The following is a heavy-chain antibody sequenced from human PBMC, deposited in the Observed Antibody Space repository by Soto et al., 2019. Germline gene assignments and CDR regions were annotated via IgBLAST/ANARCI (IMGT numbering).Heavy chain of an antibody. V-gene: IGHV3-48*03. CDR3: ARDPSFIYSGYDTGVYYYYYGMDV. CDR2: ISSSGSTI. Sequence: EVQLVESGGGLVQPGGSLRLSCAASGFTFSSYEMNWVRQAPGKGLEWVSYISSSGSTIYYADAVKGRFTISRDNAKNSLYLQMNSLRAEDTAVYYCARDPSFIYSGYDTGVYYYYYGMDVWGQGTTVTVSS. J-gene: IGHJ6*02. CDR1: GFTFSSYE. D-gene: IGHD5-12*01.